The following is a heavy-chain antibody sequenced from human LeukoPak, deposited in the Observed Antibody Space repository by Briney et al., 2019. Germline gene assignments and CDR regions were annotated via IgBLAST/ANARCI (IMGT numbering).Heavy chain of an antibody. D-gene: IGHD3-10*01. CDR3: AKAWGSGSYSYFDL. J-gene: IGHJ2*01. V-gene: IGHV3-23*01. CDR2: ISAGGSST. Sequence: GSLRLSCAASGFTFTSYAMKWVRQAPGKGLEWVSGISAGGSSTYYADSVKGRFTISRDNSKNTLHLQTSSLRAEDTAVYYCAKAWGSGSYSYFDLWGRGTLVTVSS. CDR1: GFTFTSYA.